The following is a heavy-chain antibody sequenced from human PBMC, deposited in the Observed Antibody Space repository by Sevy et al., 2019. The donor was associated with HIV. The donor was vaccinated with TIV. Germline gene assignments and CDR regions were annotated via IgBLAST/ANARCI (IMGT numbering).Heavy chain of an antibody. D-gene: IGHD3-22*01. CDR1: GGSIGSNSFY. Sequence: SETLSLTCTVSGGSIGSNSFYWGWIRQPPGKELEWIGTVSYSGSTYYNPSLRSRVTISVDASKKQFSLKLSSVTAADTAVYYCARQKVRSAYYYDTSGRQGKADFDSWGQGTLVTVSS. V-gene: IGHV4-39*01. CDR3: ARQKVRSAYYYDTSGRQGKADFDS. CDR2: VSYSGST. J-gene: IGHJ4*02.